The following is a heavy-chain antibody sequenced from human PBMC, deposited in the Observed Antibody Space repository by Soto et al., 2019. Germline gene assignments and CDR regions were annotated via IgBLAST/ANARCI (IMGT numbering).Heavy chain of an antibody. CDR3: ARVPYDSSGYYPGRFDY. D-gene: IGHD3-22*01. CDR1: GGSISSGDYY. CDR2: IYYSGST. V-gene: IGHV4-30-4*01. Sequence: SLTSTVSGGSISSGDYYWRWIRQPPGKGLEWIGYIYYSGSTYYNPSLKSRVTISVDTSKNQFSLKLSSVTAADTAVYYCARVPYDSSGYYPGRFDYWGQGTLVTSPQ. J-gene: IGHJ4*02.